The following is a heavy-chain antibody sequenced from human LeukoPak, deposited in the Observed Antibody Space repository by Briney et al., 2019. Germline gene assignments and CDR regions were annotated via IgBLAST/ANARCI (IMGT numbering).Heavy chain of an antibody. CDR1: GFTFSSYS. CDR3: ARDVRDGYFDY. V-gene: IGHV3-21*01. D-gene: IGHD5-24*01. Sequence: GGSLRLSCAASGFTFSSYSMNWVRQAPGKGLEWVSSISSSSSYIYYADSVKGRFTISRDNAKNSLYLQMNRLRAEDTAVYYCARDVRDGYFDYWGQGTLVTVSS. J-gene: IGHJ4*02. CDR2: ISSSSSYI.